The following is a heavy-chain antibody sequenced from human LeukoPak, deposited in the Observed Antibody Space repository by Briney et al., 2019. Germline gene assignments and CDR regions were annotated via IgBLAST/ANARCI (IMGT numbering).Heavy chain of an antibody. V-gene: IGHV3-7*01. CDR3: AKFSRAADSY. CDR2: RNEDGNRK. D-gene: IGHD2-15*01. CDR1: GFTFSRYW. Sequence: PGGSLRLSCTASGFTFSRYWMSWVRQAPGKGLEWVANRNEDGNRKYYVDSVKGRFTISRDNAKNSLYLQMDSLRAEDTAVYYCAKFSRAADSYWGQGTLVTVSS. J-gene: IGHJ4*02.